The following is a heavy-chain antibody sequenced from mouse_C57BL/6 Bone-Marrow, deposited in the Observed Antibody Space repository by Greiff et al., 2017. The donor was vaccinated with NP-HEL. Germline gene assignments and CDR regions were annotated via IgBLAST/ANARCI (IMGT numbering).Heavy chain of an antibody. CDR3: AKWGDYYGSSYAMDY. CDR2: IWGDGGT. D-gene: IGHD1-1*01. J-gene: IGHJ4*01. CDR1: GFSLTSYG. Sequence: VQLQESGPGLVAPSQSLSISCTVSGFSLTSYGVRWVRQPPGKGLEWLGAIWGDGGTTDHSALISSMSIIKDNSKSPVFLKLNNLQTDDTATYYGAKWGDYYGSSYAMDYWGQGTSVTVSS. V-gene: IGHV2-3*01.